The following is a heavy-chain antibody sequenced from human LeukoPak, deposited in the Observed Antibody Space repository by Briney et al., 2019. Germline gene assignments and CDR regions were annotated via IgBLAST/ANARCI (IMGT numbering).Heavy chain of an antibody. V-gene: IGHV3-74*01. CDR1: GFTFSSYW. J-gene: IGHJ3*02. CDR2: ISTDGRST. CDR3: VREYSSSSGRAFDI. D-gene: IGHD6-6*01. Sequence: PGGSLRLSCAASGFTFSSYWMHWVRQAPGEGLVWVSRISTDGRSTNSADSVKGRLTISRDNAKNTLYLQMNSLRAEDTAVYYCVREYSSSSGRAFDIWGQGTMVTVSP.